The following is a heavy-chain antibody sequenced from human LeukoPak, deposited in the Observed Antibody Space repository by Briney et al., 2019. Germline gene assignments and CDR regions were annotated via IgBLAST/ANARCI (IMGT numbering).Heavy chain of an antibody. J-gene: IGHJ3*02. V-gene: IGHV3-21*01. CDR3: ARVGLITMIVDAFDI. D-gene: IGHD3-22*01. Sequence: PGGALRLSCAPSVFTFSISSMNWVRLALGKGRWWVSSISSSSSYIYYADSVKGRFTISRDNAKNSLYLQMNSLRAEDTAVYYCARVGLITMIVDAFDIWGQGTMVTVSS. CDR2: ISSSSSYI. CDR1: VFTFSISS.